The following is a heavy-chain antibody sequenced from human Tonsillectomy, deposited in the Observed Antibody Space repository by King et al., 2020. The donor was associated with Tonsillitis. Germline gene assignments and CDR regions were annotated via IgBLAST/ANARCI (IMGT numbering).Heavy chain of an antibody. CDR1: GGSISSGGYS. J-gene: IGHJ5*02. CDR3: DRGVEYYYDSSGHPNWFDH. Sequence: LQLQESGSGLVKPSQTLSLTCAVSGGSISSGGYSWGWIRQPPGKGLEWIGYIYYSGSTYYNPSLKRRVTISVDRSKNQFSLKLSSVTAADTAVYYCDRGVEYYYDSSGHPNWFDHWGQGTLVTVSS. CDR2: IYYSGST. D-gene: IGHD3-22*01. V-gene: IGHV4-30-2*01.